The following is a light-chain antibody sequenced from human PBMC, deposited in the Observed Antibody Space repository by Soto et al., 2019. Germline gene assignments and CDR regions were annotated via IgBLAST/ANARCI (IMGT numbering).Light chain of an antibody. CDR3: CSYTLRSTLV. CDR2: EVS. J-gene: IGLJ2*01. Sequence: QSALTQPASVSGSPGQSITISCTGTSSDVGGYQYVSWYQQYPGKAPKLVIYEVSNRPSGVSIRFSDSKSGDTASLTISGLQAEDEADYYCCSYTLRSTLVFGGGTKLTVL. CDR1: SSDVGGYQY. V-gene: IGLV2-14*01.